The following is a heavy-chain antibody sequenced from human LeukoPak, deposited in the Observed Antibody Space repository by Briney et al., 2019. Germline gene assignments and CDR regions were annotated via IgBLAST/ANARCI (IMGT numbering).Heavy chain of an antibody. Sequence: GESLQISCRGSGYSFSTYWVGWVRQLPGKGLEWMGIIYPGDSDTRYSPSFQGQVTISADKSISTAYLQWSSLKASDTAMYYCARLSITIFGVVIRGIDYWGQGTLVTVSS. CDR1: GYSFSTYW. CDR3: ARLSITIFGVVIRGIDY. D-gene: IGHD3-3*01. CDR2: IYPGDSDT. V-gene: IGHV5-51*01. J-gene: IGHJ4*02.